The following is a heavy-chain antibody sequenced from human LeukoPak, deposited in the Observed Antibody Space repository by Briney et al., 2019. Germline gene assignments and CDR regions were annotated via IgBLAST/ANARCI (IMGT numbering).Heavy chain of an antibody. V-gene: IGHV3-66*01. CDR2: IYSGRSS. J-gene: IGHJ3*02. CDR3: ATCGGRCYGDAFDI. Sequence: GGSLRLSCAASGFTVSSNYMSWVRQAPGKGLEWVSVIYSGRSSYSADSVKGRFTISRDNSKNTLYLQMNSLRAEDTAVYYCATCGGRCYGDAFDIWGQRTMVTVSS. CDR1: GFTVSSNY. D-gene: IGHD2-15*01.